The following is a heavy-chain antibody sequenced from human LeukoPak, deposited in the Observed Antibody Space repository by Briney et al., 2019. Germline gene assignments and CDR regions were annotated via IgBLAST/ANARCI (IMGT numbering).Heavy chain of an antibody. CDR3: ARSKGGYFDL. CDR2: IYYSGST. Sequence: SETLSLTCTVSGGSISSYYWSWIRQPPGKGLEWIGYIYYSGSTNYNPSLKSRVTISVDTSKNQFSLKLSSVTAADTAVCYYARSKGGYFDLWGRGTLVTVSS. J-gene: IGHJ2*01. V-gene: IGHV4-59*01. D-gene: IGHD3-16*01. CDR1: GGSISSYY.